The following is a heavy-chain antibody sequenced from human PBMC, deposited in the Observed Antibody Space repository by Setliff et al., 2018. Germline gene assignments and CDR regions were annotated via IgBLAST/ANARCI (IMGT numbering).Heavy chain of an antibody. D-gene: IGHD3-22*01. Sequence: ASVKVSCKASGYTFNSYGINWLRQAPGQGLERLGWISPYNGNTKYAQTVQDRITMATDTSTRTSYMELSSLRSGDTAVYFCARSSDSGYYHQRDAFDIWGQGTRVTVS. V-gene: IGHV1-18*01. CDR3: ARSSDSGYYHQRDAFDI. J-gene: IGHJ3*02. CDR2: ISPYNGNT. CDR1: GYTFNSYG.